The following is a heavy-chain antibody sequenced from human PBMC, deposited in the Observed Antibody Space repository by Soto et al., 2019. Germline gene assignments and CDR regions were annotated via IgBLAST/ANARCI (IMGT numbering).Heavy chain of an antibody. CDR3: AKSPGMYYYDSSGYYHYDY. Sequence: GGSLRLSCVASGFTFSSYWMSWVRQAPGKGLEWVSAISGSGVSTYYADSVKGRFTISRDNSKNTLYLQMNSLRAEDTAVYYCAKSPGMYYYDSSGYYHYDYWGQGTLVTVSS. CDR2: ISGSGVST. J-gene: IGHJ4*02. D-gene: IGHD3-22*01. V-gene: IGHV3-23*01. CDR1: GFTFSSYW.